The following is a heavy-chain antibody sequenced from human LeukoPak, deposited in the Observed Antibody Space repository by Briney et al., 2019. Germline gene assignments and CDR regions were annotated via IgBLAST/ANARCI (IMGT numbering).Heavy chain of an antibody. CDR1: GRSISIYY. CDR2: IDTGGST. J-gene: IGHJ5*01. Sequence: SETLSLTCTVSGRSISIYYWSWARQPAGKGLEWLGRIDTGGSTNFNLSLKSRVPLSVDTPKNQSALKLSSVAPADTGVYYCARDIVGASNWFDCWVEGSLV. V-gene: IGHV4-4*07. CDR3: ARDIVGASNWFDC. D-gene: IGHD1-26*01.